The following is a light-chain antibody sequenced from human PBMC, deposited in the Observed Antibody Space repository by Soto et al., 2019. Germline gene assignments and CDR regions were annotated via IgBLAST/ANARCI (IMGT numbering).Light chain of an antibody. CDR1: QSVSSN. CDR3: QQYNNWLIT. V-gene: IGKV3-15*01. Sequence: EMVMTQSPATLSVSPGERATLSCRASQSVSSNVAWYQQKPGQAPRVLIYGTSTRATDVPARFSGSGSGTEFTLTISSLQSEDFAIYYCQQYNNWLITFG. J-gene: IGKJ5*01. CDR2: GTS.